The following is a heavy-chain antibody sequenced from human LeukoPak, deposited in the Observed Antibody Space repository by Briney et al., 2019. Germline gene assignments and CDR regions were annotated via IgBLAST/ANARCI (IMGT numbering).Heavy chain of an antibody. Sequence: GGSLRLSCAASGFTFSIYSMNWVRQAPGKGLEWVSYISSSSSTIHYADSVKGRFTISRDNAKNSLYLQMNSPRAEDTAVYYCARDQYYGSGTYYNSSKGYFDYWGQGTLVTVSS. D-gene: IGHD3-10*01. CDR3: ARDQYYGSGTYYNSSKGYFDY. J-gene: IGHJ4*02. CDR2: ISSSSSTI. CDR1: GFTFSIYS. V-gene: IGHV3-48*01.